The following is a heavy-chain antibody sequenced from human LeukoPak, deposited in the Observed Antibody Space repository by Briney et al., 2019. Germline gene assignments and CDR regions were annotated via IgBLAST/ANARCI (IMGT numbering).Heavy chain of an antibody. J-gene: IGHJ4*02. CDR1: GFTFSTYW. CDR2: IRGDGGDI. D-gene: IGHD3-9*01. CDR3: ARGFRYFEMGY. V-gene: IGHV3-74*01. Sequence: PGGSLRLSCAASGFTFSTYWMHWVRQAPGKGLVWVSRIRGDGGDISYADSVKGRFTISRDNAKNSLYLQMDSLRAEDMAVYYCARGFRYFEMGYWGQGTLVTVSS.